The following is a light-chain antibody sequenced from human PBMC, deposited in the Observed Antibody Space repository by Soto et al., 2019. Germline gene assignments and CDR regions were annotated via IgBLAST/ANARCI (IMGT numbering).Light chain of an antibody. CDR1: SSDVGGYNY. Sequence: QAASVSGSPGQSITISCTGTSSDVGGYNYVSRYQQHPGKAPKLIIYDVTNRPSGVSNRFSGSKSGNTASLTISGLQAEDEADYYCSSYTSSSTRVFGTGTKLTVL. J-gene: IGLJ1*01. CDR3: SSYTSSSTRV. CDR2: DVT. V-gene: IGLV2-14*01.